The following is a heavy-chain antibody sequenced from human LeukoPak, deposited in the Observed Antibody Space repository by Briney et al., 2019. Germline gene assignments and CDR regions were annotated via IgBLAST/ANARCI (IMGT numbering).Heavy chain of an antibody. CDR1: GDSVSSNSAA. V-gene: IGHV6-1*01. CDR3: ARGLYYYDSSGPGWGLFDY. D-gene: IGHD3-22*01. Sequence: SQTLSLTCAISGDSVSSNSAAWNWIRQSPSRGLEWLGRTYYRSKWYNDYAVSVKSRITINPDTSKNQFSLQLNSVTPEDTAVYYCARGLYYYDSSGPGWGLFDYWGQGTLVTVSS. CDR2: TYYRSKWYN. J-gene: IGHJ4*02.